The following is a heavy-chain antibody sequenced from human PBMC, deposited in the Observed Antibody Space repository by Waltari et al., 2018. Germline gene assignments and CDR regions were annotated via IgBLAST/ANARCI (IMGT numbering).Heavy chain of an antibody. J-gene: IGHJ3*02. V-gene: IGHV3-30*02. CDR3: ARDKSDGDAFDI. CDR1: GFPFGSHG. CDR2: VSHDGFKK. Sequence: QVQLVGSGGGVVQPGGSLTVSCAASGFPFGSHGMYWVRQAPGKGLEWVAFVSHDGFKKYYADSVKGRFTISRDNSKNTVYLQMNSLRGEDTAVYYCARDKSDGDAFDIWGQGTMVTVSS.